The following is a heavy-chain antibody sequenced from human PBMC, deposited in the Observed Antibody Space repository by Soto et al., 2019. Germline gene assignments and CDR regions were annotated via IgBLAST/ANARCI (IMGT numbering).Heavy chain of an antibody. CDR2: IYYSGST. J-gene: IGHJ5*02. D-gene: IGHD3-3*01. CDR1: GGSMSSYY. V-gene: IGHV4-59*01. Sequence: PSETLSLTCTVSGGSMSSYYWSWIRQPPGKGPEWIGYIYYSGSTNYNPSLKSRVTISVDTSKNQFSLKLSSLTAADTAVYYCARGYNDFWSGYLTWFDPWGQGTLVTVSS. CDR3: ARGYNDFWSGYLTWFDP.